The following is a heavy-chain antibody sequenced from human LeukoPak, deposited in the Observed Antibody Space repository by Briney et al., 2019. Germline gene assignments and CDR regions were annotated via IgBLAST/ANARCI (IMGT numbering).Heavy chain of an antibody. CDR3: ARVLSGRTVWSPYYYYYMDV. Sequence: EASVKVSCKASGGTFSNFGFTWVRQAPGQGLEWMGGIIPFFAIINYAERFQGRVTISADESTTTAHMELSNLRSEDTAVHYCARVLSGRTVWSPYYYYYMDVWGKGTTVTISS. V-gene: IGHV1-69*13. CDR1: GGTFSNFG. CDR2: IIPFFAII. D-gene: IGHD2-8*02. J-gene: IGHJ6*03.